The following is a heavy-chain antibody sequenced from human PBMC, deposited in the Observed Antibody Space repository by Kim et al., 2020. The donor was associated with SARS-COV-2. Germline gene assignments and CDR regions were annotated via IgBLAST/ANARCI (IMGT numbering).Heavy chain of an antibody. J-gene: IGHJ1*01. V-gene: IGHV3-23*01. CDR3: ARHFGSSGSEFHH. D-gene: IGHD3-22*01. CDR1: GFTFSAYA. Sequence: GGSLRLSCAASGFTFSAYAVGWVRQAPGKGLEWVSSISGSDGTTYYADSVKGRFIISRDNSTNTLHLQMNSLRAEDTAIYYCARHFGSSGSEFHHCGQGT. CDR2: ISGSDGTT.